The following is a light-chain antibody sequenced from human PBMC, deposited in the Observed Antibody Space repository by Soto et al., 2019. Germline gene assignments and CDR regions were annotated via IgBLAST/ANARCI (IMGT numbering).Light chain of an antibody. CDR1: SGHKNYI. J-gene: IGLJ3*02. CDR3: ETWDSYTRV. CDR2: LEGSGGY. V-gene: IGLV4-60*03. Sequence: QAVVTQSSSASAALGSSGRLTCTLSSGHKNYIIAWHQQQPGKAPRYLMKLEGSGGYNKGSGIPDRFSGSSSGAGRYLTISNLQSEDEAYYYCETWDSYTRVFGGGTKLTVL.